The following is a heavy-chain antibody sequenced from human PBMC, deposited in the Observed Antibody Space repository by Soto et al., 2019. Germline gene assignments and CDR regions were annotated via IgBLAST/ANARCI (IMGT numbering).Heavy chain of an antibody. CDR1: GFTIRSYG. V-gene: IGHV1-18*04. CDR3: ERSPTKYGSARYYIKDFDY. J-gene: IGHJ4*02. D-gene: IGHD3-10*01. Sequence: ASVKVSCKASGFTIRSYGITWVRQAPGQGLEWMGWISGYSGQTKYAQNVQDRVTMTTDTSTSTAYMELRSLRSDDTDVYYCERSPTKYGSARYYIKDFDYWGQGTLVTVSS. CDR2: ISGYSGQT.